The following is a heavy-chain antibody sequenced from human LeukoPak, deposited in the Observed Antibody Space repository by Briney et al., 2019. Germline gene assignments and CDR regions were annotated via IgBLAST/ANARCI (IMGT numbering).Heavy chain of an antibody. D-gene: IGHD4-17*01. V-gene: IGHV4-59*01. CDR1: SGSISSYY. Sequence: SETLSLTCTVSSGSISSYYWNWIRQPPGKGLQWIGYIYYSGSTNYNPSLKSRVTMSVDTSKNQFSLKLSSVTAADTAVYYCARDLGYGDPFDYWGQGTLVTVSS. CDR2: IYYSGST. J-gene: IGHJ4*02. CDR3: ARDLGYGDPFDY.